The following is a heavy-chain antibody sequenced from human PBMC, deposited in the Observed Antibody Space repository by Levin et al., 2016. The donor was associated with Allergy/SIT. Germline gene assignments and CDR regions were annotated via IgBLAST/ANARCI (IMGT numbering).Heavy chain of an antibody. V-gene: IGHV3-7*01. CDR1: GFTFSSYW. J-gene: IGHJ6*02. CDR2: IKQDGSEK. D-gene: IGHD1-7*01. CDR3: ARDLFGTTKFYYYYGMDV. Sequence: GESLKISCAASGFTFSSYWMSWVRQAPGKGLEWVANIKQDGSEKYYVDSVKGRFTISRDNAKNSLYLQMNSLRAEDTAVYYCARDLFGTTKFYYYYGMDVWGQGTTVTVSS.